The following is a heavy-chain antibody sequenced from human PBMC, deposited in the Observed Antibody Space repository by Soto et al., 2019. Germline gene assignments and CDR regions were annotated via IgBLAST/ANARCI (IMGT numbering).Heavy chain of an antibody. CDR2: MSHSGGT. CDR1: GGFVSSGNYY. Sequence: QEQLQQWGAGLLKPSETLSLTCAVYGGFVSSGNYYWSWIRQPPGKGLEWIGEMSHSGGTHFNPSLKCRVTISVYTSKNQFSLKMSSVTAADTALYYCARVERGTATTVVAAFDIWGPGTMVNFSS. J-gene: IGHJ3*02. D-gene: IGHD1-1*01. CDR3: ARVERGTATTVVAAFDI. V-gene: IGHV4-34*01.